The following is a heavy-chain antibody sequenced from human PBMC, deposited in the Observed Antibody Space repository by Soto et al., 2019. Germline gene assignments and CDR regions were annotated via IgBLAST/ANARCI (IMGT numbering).Heavy chain of an antibody. CDR2: IVVGSGNT. J-gene: IGHJ4*02. CDR1: GFTFTSSA. V-gene: IGHV1-58*01. CDR3: AAVEDFWSGYYSDY. D-gene: IGHD3-3*01. Sequence: SVKVSCKASGFTFTSSAVQWVRQARGQRLEWIGWIVVGSGNTNYAQKFQERVTITRDMSTSTACMELSSLRSEDTAVYYCAAVEDFWSGYYSDYCGQGTLVTVSS.